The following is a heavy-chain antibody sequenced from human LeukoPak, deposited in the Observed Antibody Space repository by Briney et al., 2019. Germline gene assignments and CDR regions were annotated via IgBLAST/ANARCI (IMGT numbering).Heavy chain of an antibody. CDR1: GFTFPNFA. Sequence: PGGSLRLSCAASGFTFPNFAMSWVRQAPGKGLEWVSAISGSGGSTYYADSVKGRFTISRDNSKNTLYLQMNSLRAEDTAVYYCAKARDLGGYYYYYMDVWGKGTTVTVSS. V-gene: IGHV3-23*01. J-gene: IGHJ6*03. CDR2: ISGSGGST. CDR3: AKARDLGGYYYYYMDV. D-gene: IGHD2-21*02.